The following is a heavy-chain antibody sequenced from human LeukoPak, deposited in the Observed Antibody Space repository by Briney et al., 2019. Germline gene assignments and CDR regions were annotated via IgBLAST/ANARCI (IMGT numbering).Heavy chain of an antibody. D-gene: IGHD1-1*01. V-gene: IGHV3-48*03. J-gene: IGHJ3*02. CDR3: ARGGHDPGIPFDI. CDR2: ISNSGSTI. Sequence: PGGSLRLSCAASGFTFSSYEMNWVRQAPGKGLEWVSYISNSGSTIFYADSVKGRFTISRDNAKNSLYLQMNSLRADDTAVYYCARGGHDPGIPFDIWGQGTMVTVSS. CDR1: GFTFSSYE.